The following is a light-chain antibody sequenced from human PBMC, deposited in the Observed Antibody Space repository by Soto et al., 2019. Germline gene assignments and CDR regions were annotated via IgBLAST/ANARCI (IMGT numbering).Light chain of an antibody. CDR3: QQSYRNPIT. Sequence: DIQMTQSPSTLSASVGDRFTITCRASQSISVWLAWYQQKPGKAPNLLIYQASRLESGVPSRFSGSGSGTEFTLTISSLQPDDFATYYCQQSYRNPITFGQGTRLEIK. CDR1: QSISVW. J-gene: IGKJ5*01. V-gene: IGKV1-5*03. CDR2: QAS.